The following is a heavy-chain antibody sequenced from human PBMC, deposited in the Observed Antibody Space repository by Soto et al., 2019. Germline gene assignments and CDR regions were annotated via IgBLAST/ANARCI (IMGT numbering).Heavy chain of an antibody. CDR3: ARGNHRWLQLWYFDL. D-gene: IGHD5-12*01. Sequence: QVQLVQSGAEVKKPGSSVTVSCKASGGTFSSYTISWVRQAPGQGLEWMGGIIPIFGTANDAQKFQGRVTITADESTSTAYMELSSLRSEVTAVYYCARGNHRWLQLWYFDLWGRGTMVTVSS. V-gene: IGHV1-69*12. CDR2: IIPIFGTA. CDR1: GGTFSSYT. J-gene: IGHJ2*01.